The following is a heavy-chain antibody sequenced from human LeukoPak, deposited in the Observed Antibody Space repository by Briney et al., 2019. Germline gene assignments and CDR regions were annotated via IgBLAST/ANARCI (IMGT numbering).Heavy chain of an antibody. D-gene: IGHD3-10*01. V-gene: IGHV3-30*04. CDR3: ARDIGSGRGMDV. Sequence: GGSLRLSCAASGFTFCSYAMNWVRQAPGQGLEWVAVISYDGSNKYYADSVKGRFTITRDNSKNTLYLQMNSLRAEDTAVYYCARDIGSGRGMDVWGQGTTVTVSS. CDR1: GFTFCSYA. J-gene: IGHJ6*02. CDR2: ISYDGSNK.